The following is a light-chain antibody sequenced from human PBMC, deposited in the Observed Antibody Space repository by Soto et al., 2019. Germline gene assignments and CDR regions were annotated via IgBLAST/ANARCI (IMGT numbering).Light chain of an antibody. Sequence: EIVMTQSPVALSVSPGESAALSCRASQSVGRNFAWYQQRPGQAPRVLIYGTSTRATGVPARFSGSGSGTDFTLTISSLQSEDFAVYYCQQYNKWPYTFGQGTRLDIK. CDR3: QQYNKWPYT. J-gene: IGKJ2*01. CDR1: QSVGRN. V-gene: IGKV3-15*01. CDR2: GTS.